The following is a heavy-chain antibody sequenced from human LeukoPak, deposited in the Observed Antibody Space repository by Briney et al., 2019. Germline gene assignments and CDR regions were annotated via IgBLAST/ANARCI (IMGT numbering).Heavy chain of an antibody. D-gene: IGHD3-10*01. V-gene: IGHV1-18*01. CDR2: ISAYNGNT. CDR3: AREAFSAITMVRGAGYYYYMDV. Sequence: ASVKVSCKASGYTFTSYGISWVRQAPGQGLEWMGWISAYNGNTNYAQKLQGRVTMTTDTSTSTAYMELRSLRSDDTAVYYCAREAFSAITMVRGAGYYYYMDVWGKGTTVTVSS. J-gene: IGHJ6*03. CDR1: GYTFTSYG.